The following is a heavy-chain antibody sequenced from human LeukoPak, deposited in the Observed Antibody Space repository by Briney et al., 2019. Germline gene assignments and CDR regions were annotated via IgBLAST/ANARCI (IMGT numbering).Heavy chain of an antibody. D-gene: IGHD6-13*01. V-gene: IGHV3-9*01. Sequence: GRSLRLSCAASGFTFDDYAMHWVRQAPGKGLEWVSGISWNSGSIGYADSVKGRFTISRDNAKNSLYLQMNSLRAEDTVLYYCAKDKGGQQLVQYYFDYWGQGTLVTVSS. CDR3: AKDKGGQQLVQYYFDY. CDR1: GFTFDDYA. J-gene: IGHJ4*02. CDR2: ISWNSGSI.